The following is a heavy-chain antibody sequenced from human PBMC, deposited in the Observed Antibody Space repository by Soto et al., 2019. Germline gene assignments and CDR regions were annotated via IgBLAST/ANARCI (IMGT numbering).Heavy chain of an antibody. CDR2: IIPIFGTA. Sequence: QVQLVQSGAEVKKPGSSVKVSCKASGGTFSSYAISWVRQAPGQGLEWMGGIIPIFGTANYAQKFQGRVTITADESTSTAYMELSSLRSEDTAVYYFAKTLWFGELFPNYYYYGMDVWGQGTTVTVSS. J-gene: IGHJ6*02. D-gene: IGHD3-10*01. CDR3: AKTLWFGELFPNYYYYGMDV. CDR1: GGTFSSYA. V-gene: IGHV1-69*12.